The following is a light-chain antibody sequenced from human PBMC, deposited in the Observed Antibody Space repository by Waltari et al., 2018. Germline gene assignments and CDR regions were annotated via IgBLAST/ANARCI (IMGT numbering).Light chain of an antibody. CDR1: QSVSTY. J-gene: IGKJ1*01. CDR3: QQSYSIPWT. Sequence: DIQMTQSPSSLSASVGDTVTITCRASQSVSTYLNWYQQKPGKAPNLLIYAVSFLQHWVPSRFGGSGSATDFALTIHSLQPEDFATYYCQQSYSIPWTFGQGTTV. V-gene: IGKV1-39*01. CDR2: AVS.